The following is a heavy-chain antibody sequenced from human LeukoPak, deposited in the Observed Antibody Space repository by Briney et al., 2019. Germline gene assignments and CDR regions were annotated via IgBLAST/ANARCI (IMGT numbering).Heavy chain of an antibody. V-gene: IGHV7-4-1*02. CDR2: INTNTGNP. Sequence: ASVKVSCKASGYTFTSYAMNWVRQAPGQGLEWIGWINTNTGNPTYAQGFTGRFVFSLDTSVSTAYLQISSLKAEDTAVYYCARGGSAYYYDSSGYYPYFDYWGQGTLVTVSS. CDR3: ARGGSAYYYDSSGYYPYFDY. CDR1: GYTFTSYA. J-gene: IGHJ4*02. D-gene: IGHD3-22*01.